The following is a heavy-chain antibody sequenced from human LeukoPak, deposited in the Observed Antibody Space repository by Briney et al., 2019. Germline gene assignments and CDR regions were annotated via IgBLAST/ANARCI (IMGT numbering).Heavy chain of an antibody. J-gene: IGHJ4*02. V-gene: IGHV4-34*01. CDR1: GGSFSGYY. D-gene: IGHD4-23*01. CDR2: INHSGST. Sequence: PSETLSLTCAVYGGSFSGYYWSWIRQPPGKGLEWIGEINHSGSTNYNPSLKSRVTISVDTSKNQFSLKLSSVTAADTAVYYCARKNYGGNSLGYWGQGTLVTVSS. CDR3: ARKNYGGNSLGY.